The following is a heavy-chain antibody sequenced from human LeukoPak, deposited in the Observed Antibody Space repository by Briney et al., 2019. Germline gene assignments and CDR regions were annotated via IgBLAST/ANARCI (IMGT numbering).Heavy chain of an antibody. Sequence: GGSLRLSCAASGFTFSSYSMNWVRQAPGKGLVWVSGINHDGTGTYYADSVKGRFTISRDNAKNTVDLQMNGLRAEDTTVYYCATVSEYWGQGTLVTVSS. CDR2: INHDGTGT. CDR1: GFTFSSYS. J-gene: IGHJ4*02. V-gene: IGHV3-74*01. CDR3: ATVSEY.